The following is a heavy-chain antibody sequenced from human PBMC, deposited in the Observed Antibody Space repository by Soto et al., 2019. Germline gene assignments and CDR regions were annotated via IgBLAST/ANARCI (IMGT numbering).Heavy chain of an antibody. J-gene: IGHJ5*02. V-gene: IGHV3-23*01. CDR2: ISGSGGST. CDR3: AKDWVGGAVYCSSTSCPLLKSWFDP. CDR1: GFTFSSYA. D-gene: IGHD2-2*01. Sequence: PGGSQRLSCAASGFTFSSYARSWVRQAPGKGLEWVSAISGSGGSTYYADSVKGRFTISRDNSKNTLYLQMNSLRAEDTAVYYCAKDWVGGAVYCSSTSCPLLKSWFDPWGQGTLVTVSS.